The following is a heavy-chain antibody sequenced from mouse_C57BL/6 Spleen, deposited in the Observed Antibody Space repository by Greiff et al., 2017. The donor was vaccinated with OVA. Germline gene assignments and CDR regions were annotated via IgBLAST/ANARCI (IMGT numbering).Heavy chain of an antibody. CDR1: GYTFTSYW. CDR2: IYPSDSET. D-gene: IGHD1-1*01. V-gene: IGHV1-61*01. Sequence: QVQLQQPGAELVRPGSSVKLSCKASGYTFTSYWMDWVKQRPGQGLEWIGNIYPSDSETHYNQKFKDKATLTVDKSSSTAYMQLRSLTSEDSAVYYCARDGSSFYYFDYWGQGTTLTVSS. CDR3: ARDGSSFYYFDY. J-gene: IGHJ2*01.